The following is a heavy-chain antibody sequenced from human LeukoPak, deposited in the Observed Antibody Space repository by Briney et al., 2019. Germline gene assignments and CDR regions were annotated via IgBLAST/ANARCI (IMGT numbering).Heavy chain of an antibody. CDR3: ARTEESGYSYRYFGYYYYMDV. V-gene: IGHV4-59*01. Sequence: SETLSPTCTVTGDSISSYYWSWIRQPPGKGLEWIGYIYYSGSTNYNPSLKSRVTISVDTSKNQFSLKLRSATAADTAVYYCARTEESGYSYRYFGYYYYMDVWGKGTTVTVSS. J-gene: IGHJ6*03. CDR1: GDSISSYY. CDR2: IYYSGST. D-gene: IGHD5-18*01.